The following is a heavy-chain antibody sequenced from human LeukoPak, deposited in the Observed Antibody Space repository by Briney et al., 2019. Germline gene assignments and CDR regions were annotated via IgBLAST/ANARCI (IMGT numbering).Heavy chain of an antibody. J-gene: IGHJ5*02. CDR1: GGSISSSRYY. Sequence: SETLSLTCTVSGGSISSSRYYWGWIRQPPGKGLEWIGSIYYSGSTYYNPSLKSRVTISVDTSKNQFSQKLSSVTAADTAVYYCARQGYCGSTSCYAVNWFDPWGQGTLVTVSS. V-gene: IGHV4-39*01. CDR3: ARQGYCGSTSCYAVNWFDP. D-gene: IGHD2-2*01. CDR2: IYYSGST.